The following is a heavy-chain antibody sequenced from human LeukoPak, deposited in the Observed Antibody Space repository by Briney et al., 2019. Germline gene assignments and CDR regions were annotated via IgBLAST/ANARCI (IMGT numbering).Heavy chain of an antibody. CDR2: ISSSSSTI. J-gene: IGHJ4*02. D-gene: IGHD3-22*01. Sequence: ESGGGLVQPGGSLRLSCAASGFTFSSYSMNWVRQAPGKGLEWVSYISSSSSTIYYADSVKGRFTISRDNAKNSLYLQMNSLRAEDTAVYYCARPYGGYYYDSSGYYFDYWGQGTLVTVSS. CDR3: ARPYGGYYYDSSGYYFDY. V-gene: IGHV3-48*04. CDR1: GFTFSSYS.